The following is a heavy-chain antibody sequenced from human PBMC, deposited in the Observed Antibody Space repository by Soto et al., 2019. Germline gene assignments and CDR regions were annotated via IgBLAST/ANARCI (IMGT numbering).Heavy chain of an antibody. Sequence: EVQLVESGGGLVKPGWSLRLSCAASGFTFSSYSMNWVRQAPGKGLEWVSSISSSSSYIYYADSVKGRFTISRDNAKNSLYLQMNSLRAEDTAVYYCARDQGAGGGNSLDYWGQGTLVTVSS. CDR3: ARDQGAGGGNSLDY. CDR1: GFTFSSYS. CDR2: ISSSSSYI. V-gene: IGHV3-21*01. J-gene: IGHJ4*02. D-gene: IGHD2-21*02.